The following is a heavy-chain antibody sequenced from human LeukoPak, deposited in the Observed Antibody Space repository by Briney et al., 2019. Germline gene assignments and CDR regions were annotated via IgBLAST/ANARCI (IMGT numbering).Heavy chain of an antibody. D-gene: IGHD7-27*01. V-gene: IGHV1-18*01. CDR2: IAAYNSNP. CDR3: ARSGDGNWFDP. CDR1: GYTFSSYA. Sequence: ASVKVSCKASGYTFSSYAYIWVRQAPGQGLEWMGWIAAYNSNPDYAQKLQGRVTMTTDTSTSTAYMELRSLRSDDTAVYYCARSGDGNWFDPWGQGTLVTVSS. J-gene: IGHJ5*02.